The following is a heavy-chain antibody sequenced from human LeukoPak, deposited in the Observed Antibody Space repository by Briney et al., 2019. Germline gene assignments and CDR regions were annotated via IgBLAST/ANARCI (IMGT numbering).Heavy chain of an antibody. CDR2: INPNSGGT. CDR1: GYTFTGYF. Sequence: ASVKVSCKASGYTFTGYFIHWVRQAPGQGLEWMGLINPNSGGTKYAQKIQGRVTMTRDTSISTAYMELSRLRSDDTAVYYCARGAEDYSYMDVWGKGTTVTISS. J-gene: IGHJ6*03. CDR3: ARGAEDYSYMDV. V-gene: IGHV1-2*02.